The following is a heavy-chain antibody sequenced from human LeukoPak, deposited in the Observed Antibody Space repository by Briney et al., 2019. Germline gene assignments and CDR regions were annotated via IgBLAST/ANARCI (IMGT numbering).Heavy chain of an antibody. Sequence: GASVKVSCKASGGTFSSYAISWVRQAPGQGLEWMGGIIPIFGTANYAQKFQGRVTITTDESTSTAYMELSSLRSEDTAVYYCAQFVAARRAFDIWGQGTMVTVSS. CDR3: AQFVAARRAFDI. V-gene: IGHV1-69*05. D-gene: IGHD6-6*01. CDR1: GGTFSSYA. CDR2: IIPIFGTA. J-gene: IGHJ3*02.